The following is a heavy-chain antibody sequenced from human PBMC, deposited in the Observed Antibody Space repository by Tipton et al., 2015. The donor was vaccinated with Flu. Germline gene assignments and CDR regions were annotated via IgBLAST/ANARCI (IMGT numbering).Heavy chain of an antibody. D-gene: IGHD3-22*01. CDR3: AREGDYYDSSGPISLFYY. J-gene: IGHJ4*02. V-gene: IGHV4-31*03. CDR2: IYYSGST. CDR1: GGSISSGGYY. Sequence: TLSLTCTVSGGSISSGGYYWSWIRQHPGKGLEWIGYIYYSGSTYYNPSLKSRVTISVDTSKSQFSLKLSSVTAADTAVYYWAREGDYYDSSGPISLFYYWGQGTLVTVSS.